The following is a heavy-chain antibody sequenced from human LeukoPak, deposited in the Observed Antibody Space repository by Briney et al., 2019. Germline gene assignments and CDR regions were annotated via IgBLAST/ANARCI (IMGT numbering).Heavy chain of an antibody. V-gene: IGHV3-21*01. Sequence: PGGSLRLSCAASGFTFSSYSMNWVRQAPGKGLEWVSSISSSSSYIYYADSVKGRFTISRDNSKNTLYLQMNSLRAEDTAVYYCAKDEVARDIVVVPAAISPNYWGQGTLVTVSS. J-gene: IGHJ4*02. CDR2: ISSSSSYI. D-gene: IGHD2-2*02. CDR3: AKDEVARDIVVVPAAISPNY. CDR1: GFTFSSYS.